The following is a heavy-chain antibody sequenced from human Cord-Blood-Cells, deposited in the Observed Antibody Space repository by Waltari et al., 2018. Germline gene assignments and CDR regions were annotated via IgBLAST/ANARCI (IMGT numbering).Heavy chain of an antibody. V-gene: IGHV4-59*11. Sequence: QVQLQESGPGLVKPSETLSLTCTVSGGSISSHYWSWIRQPPGKGLEWIGYIYYSGSTNYNPSLQSRVTISVDTSKNQFSLKLSSVTAADTAVYYCAREEEAAAGNWFDPWGQGTLVTVSS. J-gene: IGHJ5*02. D-gene: IGHD6-13*01. CDR2: IYYSGST. CDR1: GGSISSHY. CDR3: AREEEAAAGNWFDP.